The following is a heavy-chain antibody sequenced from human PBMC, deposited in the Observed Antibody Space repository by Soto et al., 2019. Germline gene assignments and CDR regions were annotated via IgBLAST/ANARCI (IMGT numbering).Heavy chain of an antibody. J-gene: IGHJ6*02. CDR1: GFTFSSYA. V-gene: IGHV3-7*05. CDR3: ARGHYGLDV. CDR2: INPDGSDK. Sequence: GGSLRLSCAASGFTFSSYAMSWVRQAPVKGLEWVAHINPDGSDKDFLDSVKGRFTISRDNAKSSLSLQMNSLRVEDTAVYYCARGHYGLDVWGQGTTVTVSS.